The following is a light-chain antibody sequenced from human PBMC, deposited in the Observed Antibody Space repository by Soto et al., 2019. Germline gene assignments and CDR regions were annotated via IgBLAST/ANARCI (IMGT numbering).Light chain of an antibody. CDR1: QSVGSS. Sequence: EIVMTQSPATLSVSPGERATLSCRASQSVGSSLAWYQHKPGQAPRLLIYGASIRATGSPGRFSGSGSGTEFTLTISSLQSEDFAAYYCQQYSNRYTFGQGTKLEIK. CDR2: GAS. CDR3: QQYSNRYT. J-gene: IGKJ2*01. V-gene: IGKV3D-15*01.